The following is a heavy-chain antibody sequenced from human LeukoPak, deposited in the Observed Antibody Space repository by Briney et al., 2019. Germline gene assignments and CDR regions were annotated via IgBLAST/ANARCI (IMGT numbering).Heavy chain of an antibody. J-gene: IGHJ4*02. CDR1: GFTFSSYW. D-gene: IGHD3-10*01. V-gene: IGHV3-7*01. CDR2: IKQDGSKK. CDR3: ARDGMVRGVITL. Sequence: GGSLRLSCAASGFTFSSYWMSWVRQAPGKGLEWVANIKQDGSKKYSVDSVKGRFTIYSDNAKNSLYLQMNSLRAEDTAVYYCARDGMVRGVITLWGQGTLVTVSS.